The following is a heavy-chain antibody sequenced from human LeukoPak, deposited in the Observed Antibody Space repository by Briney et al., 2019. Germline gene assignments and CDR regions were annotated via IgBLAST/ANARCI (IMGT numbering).Heavy chain of an antibody. Sequence: PGGSLRLSCAASGLTFSNYDMTWVRQAPGKGLGWVSGIRGSGGSTYYADSLKGRFTISRDNTQNPLYLKMNSLRAEDTAVYYCARDGDRGYSFDYWGQGTLVTVSS. CDR1: GLTFSNYD. CDR3: ARDGDRGYSFDY. V-gene: IGHV3-23*01. J-gene: IGHJ4*02. D-gene: IGHD5-18*01. CDR2: IRGSGGST.